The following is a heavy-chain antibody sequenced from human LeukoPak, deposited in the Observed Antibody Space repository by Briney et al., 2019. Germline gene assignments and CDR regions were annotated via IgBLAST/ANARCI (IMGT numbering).Heavy chain of an antibody. CDR3: ARDGGDGYNKFGFDY. CDR1: GFTFSSYG. CDR2: IWYDGSNK. V-gene: IGHV3-33*01. Sequence: SGGSLRLSCAASGFTFSSYGMHWVRQAPGKGLEWVAVIWYDGSNKYYGESAKGRFTISRDNSKNTLYLQMNSLRAEDTAVYYCARDGGDGYNKFGFDYWGQGTLVTVSS. J-gene: IGHJ4*02. D-gene: IGHD5-24*01.